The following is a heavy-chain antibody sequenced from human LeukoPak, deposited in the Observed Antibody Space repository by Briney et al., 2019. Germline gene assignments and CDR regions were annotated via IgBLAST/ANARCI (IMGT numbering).Heavy chain of an antibody. CDR2: INPSGGST. CDR1: GYTFTSYY. V-gene: IGHV1-46*01. J-gene: IGHJ4*02. D-gene: IGHD6-19*01. Sequence: PRASVKVSCKASGYTFTSYYMHWVRQAPGQGLEWMGIINPSGGSTNHAQTFQGRVTMTRDTSTSTVYMELGSLRSEDTAVYYCARDDSSGWGYWGQGTLVTVSS. CDR3: ARDDSSGWGY.